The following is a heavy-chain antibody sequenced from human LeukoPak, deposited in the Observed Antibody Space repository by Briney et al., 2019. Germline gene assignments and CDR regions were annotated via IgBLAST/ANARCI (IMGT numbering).Heavy chain of an antibody. V-gene: IGHV1-69*06. J-gene: IGHJ3*02. D-gene: IGHD2-8*01. Sequence: VASVKVSCKASGGTFSSYAISWVRQAPGQGLEWMGGIIPIFGTANYAQKFQGRVTITADKSTSTAYMELSSLRSEDTAVYYCATKRSYCTNGVCDGGAFDIWGQGTMVTVSS. CDR2: IIPIFGTA. CDR1: GGTFSSYA. CDR3: ATKRSYCTNGVCDGGAFDI.